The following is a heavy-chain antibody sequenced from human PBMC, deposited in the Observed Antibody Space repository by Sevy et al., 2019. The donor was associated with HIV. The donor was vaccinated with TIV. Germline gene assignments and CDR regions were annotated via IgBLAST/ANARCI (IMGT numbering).Heavy chain of an antibody. V-gene: IGHV3-30*18. Sequence: GGSLRLSCTGSGFSFSYYGIHWVRQAPGKGLDWVALISHDGINEYDADSVKGRFTISRDNSRNTVYLEMNSLRNEDTAIYFCANAYSGSYSHSYLYALDVWGQGTTVTVSS. CDR1: GFSFSYYG. CDR2: ISHDGINE. D-gene: IGHD1-26*01. CDR3: ANAYSGSYSHSYLYALDV. J-gene: IGHJ6*02.